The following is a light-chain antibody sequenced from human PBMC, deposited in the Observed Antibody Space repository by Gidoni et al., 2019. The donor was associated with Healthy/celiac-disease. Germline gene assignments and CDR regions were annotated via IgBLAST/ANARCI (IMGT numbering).Light chain of an antibody. CDR2: AAS. Sequence: AIRMTQSPSSLSASTGDRVTITCRASQGISSYLAWYQQKPGKAPKLLIYAASTLQSGVPSRFSGSGSGTDFTLTLSCLQSEDFATYYCQQYYSYPRTFXQXTKVEIK. J-gene: IGKJ1*01. CDR3: QQYYSYPRT. V-gene: IGKV1-8*01. CDR1: QGISSY.